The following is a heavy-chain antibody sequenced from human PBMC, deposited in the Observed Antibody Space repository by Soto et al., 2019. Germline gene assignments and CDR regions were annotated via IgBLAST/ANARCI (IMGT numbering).Heavy chain of an antibody. CDR1: GGFISSSSSY. V-gene: IGHV4-39*01. D-gene: IGHD3-10*01. CDR3: ARLLTPAFGRDYFDR. Sequence: QLQLQESGSGLVKPSETLSLTCTVAGGFISSSSSYWGWIRQSPGKGLEWIANIHSGGTTYYNSSLKSRVIISVDTSKDQFSLWMSSVTAADTAVYYCARLLTPAFGRDYFDRWGQGTLVIVSS. J-gene: IGHJ4*02. CDR2: IHSGGTT.